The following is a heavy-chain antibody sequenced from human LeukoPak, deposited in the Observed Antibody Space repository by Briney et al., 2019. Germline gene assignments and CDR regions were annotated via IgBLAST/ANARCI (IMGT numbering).Heavy chain of an antibody. CDR1: GGPFSGYY. Sequence: SETLSLTCAVYGGPFSGYYWSWIRQPPGKGLEWIGVINHSGSTNYNPSLKSRVTISVDTSKNQFSLKLSSVTAADTAVYYCARTVDNDILTGFEQTYYFDYWGQGTLVTVSA. CDR2: INHSGST. D-gene: IGHD3-9*01. J-gene: IGHJ4*02. CDR3: ARTVDNDILTGFEQTYYFDY. V-gene: IGHV4-34*01.